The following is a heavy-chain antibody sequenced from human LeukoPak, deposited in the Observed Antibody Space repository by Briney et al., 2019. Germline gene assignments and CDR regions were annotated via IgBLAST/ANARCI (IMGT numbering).Heavy chain of an antibody. Sequence: PGGSLRLSCAASGFTFSNFAMSWFRQAPGTGLEWVSAAGTATDTSYADSVKGRFTISRDNSKNTLYLQMNSLGAEDTAVYYCAKEGSRRRFDFDSWGRGTLVTVSS. V-gene: IGHV3-23*01. CDR2: AGTATDT. CDR3: AKEGSRRRFDFDS. CDR1: GFTFSNFA. D-gene: IGHD3-16*01. J-gene: IGHJ4*02.